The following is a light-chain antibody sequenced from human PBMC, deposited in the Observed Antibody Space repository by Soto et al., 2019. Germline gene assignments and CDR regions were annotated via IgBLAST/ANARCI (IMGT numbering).Light chain of an antibody. V-gene: IGKV1-5*03. Sequence: DIQMTQSPSTLSASVGDRVTITCRASQSISSWLAWYQQKPGKAPKLLIYKASSLESGVPSRFSGSGSGTEFTLTISSLQPDDFATYYCQQYNSYSTWTFGQRTKADIK. CDR3: QQYNSYSTWT. CDR2: KAS. J-gene: IGKJ1*01. CDR1: QSISSW.